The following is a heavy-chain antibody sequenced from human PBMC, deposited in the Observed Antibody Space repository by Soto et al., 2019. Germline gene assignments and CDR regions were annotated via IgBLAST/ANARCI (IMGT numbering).Heavy chain of an antibody. V-gene: IGHV3-23*01. Sequence: GGSLRLSCPAPGFTFSSYAMSWVRQTPWKGVEGDSAISGRRDSTYYADSMKGRLTISSDNYKNTLYLQMNSLIAEDTAVYYCAKGRITIFGVVITGSYYFDYWGQGTLVTVSS. J-gene: IGHJ4*02. CDR2: ISGRRDST. D-gene: IGHD3-3*01. CDR3: AKGRITIFGVVITGSYYFDY. CDR1: GFTFSSYA.